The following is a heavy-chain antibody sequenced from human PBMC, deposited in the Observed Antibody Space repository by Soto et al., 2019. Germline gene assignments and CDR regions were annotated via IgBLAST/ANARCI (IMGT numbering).Heavy chain of an antibody. D-gene: IGHD4-17*01. CDR2: IRSKANSYAT. V-gene: IGHV3-73*02. Sequence: EVQLVESGGGLVQPGGSLKLSCAASGFIFSGSAMHWVRQASGKGLEWVGRIRSKANSYATAYAASVKGRFTISRDDSNNTAYLQMNSLKTEDTAVYYCATFDYGDYAILDYWGQGTLVTVSS. CDR1: GFIFSGSA. J-gene: IGHJ4*02. CDR3: ATFDYGDYAILDY.